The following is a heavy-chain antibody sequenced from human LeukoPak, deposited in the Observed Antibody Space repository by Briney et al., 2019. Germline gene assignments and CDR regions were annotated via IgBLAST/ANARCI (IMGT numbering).Heavy chain of an antibody. CDR3: ARGIKQQLFLLNYYYGMDV. J-gene: IGHJ6*02. V-gene: IGHV1-69*04. CDR1: GGTFSSYA. Sequence: SVKVSCKASGGTFSSYAISWVRQAPGQGLEWMGRIIPILGIANYAQKFQGRVTITADKSTSTAYMELSSLRSEDTAVYYCARGIKQQLFLLNYYYGMDVWGQGTTVTVSS. CDR2: IIPILGIA. D-gene: IGHD6-13*01.